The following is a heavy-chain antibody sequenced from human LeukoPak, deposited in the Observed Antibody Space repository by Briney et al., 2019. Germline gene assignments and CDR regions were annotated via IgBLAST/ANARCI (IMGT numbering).Heavy chain of an antibody. CDR2: ISSSSTYI. V-gene: IGHV3-21*01. J-gene: IGHJ4*02. CDR1: GFTFSSYS. CDR3: ARMDTAMVYYFDY. D-gene: IGHD5-18*01. Sequence: GGSLRLSCVASGFTFSSYSMNWVRQAPGKGLKWVSSISSSSTYIYYADSVKGRFTISRDNAKNSLYLQMNSLRAEDTAVYYCARMDTAMVYYFDYWGQGTLVTVS.